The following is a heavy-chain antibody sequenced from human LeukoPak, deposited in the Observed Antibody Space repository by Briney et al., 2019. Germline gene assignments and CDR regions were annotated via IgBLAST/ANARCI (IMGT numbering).Heavy chain of an antibody. CDR1: GYTFTDYY. V-gene: IGHV1-2*02. Sequence: ASVKVSCKASGYTFTDYYMHWVRQAPGQGLEWMGWINPNSGGTVYAQKFQGRVAMTGDTSISTAYMELSILRSDDTAVYYCARVRPTSAFDYWGQGTLVTVSS. CDR3: ARVRPTSAFDY. J-gene: IGHJ4*02. CDR2: INPNSGGT.